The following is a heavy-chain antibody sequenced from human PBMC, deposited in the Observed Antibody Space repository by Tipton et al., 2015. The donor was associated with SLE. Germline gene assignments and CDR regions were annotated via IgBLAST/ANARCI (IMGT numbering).Heavy chain of an antibody. J-gene: IGHJ4*02. D-gene: IGHD1-7*01. CDR1: GGSISSYY. Sequence: TLSLTCTVSGGSISSYYWRWIRQPPGKGLEWIGSIYYSGSTYYNPSLKSRVTISVDTSKNQFSLKLSSVTAADTAVYYCARNWNYEYYFDYWGQGTLVTVSS. CDR3: ARNWNYEYYFDY. CDR2: IYYSGST. V-gene: IGHV4-39*07.